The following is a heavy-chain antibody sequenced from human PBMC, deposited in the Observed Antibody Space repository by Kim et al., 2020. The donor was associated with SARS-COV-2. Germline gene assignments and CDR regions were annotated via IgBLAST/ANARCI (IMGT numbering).Heavy chain of an antibody. CDR2: ISYDGSNK. V-gene: IGHV3-30*04. CDR3: ARPRSGSYYSGFDY. D-gene: IGHD3-10*01. J-gene: IGHJ4*02. Sequence: GGSLRLSCAASGFTFSSYAMHWVRQAPGKGLEWVAVISYDGSNKYYADSVKGRFTISRDNSKNTLHLQMNSLRAEDTAVYYCARPRSGSYYSGFDYWGQGTLVTVSS. CDR1: GFTFSSYA.